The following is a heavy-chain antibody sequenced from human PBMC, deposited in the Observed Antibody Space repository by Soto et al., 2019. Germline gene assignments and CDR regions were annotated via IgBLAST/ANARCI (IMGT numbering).Heavy chain of an antibody. D-gene: IGHD2-2*01. Sequence: GGSLRLSCAASGFTFSSYSMNWVRQAPGKGLEWVSSISSSSSYIYYADSVKGRFTISRDNAKNSLYLQMNSLRAEDTAVYYCARVRGYCSSKSCPYYYGMDVWGQGTTVTVSS. CDR1: GFTFSSYS. J-gene: IGHJ6*02. CDR2: ISSSSSYI. V-gene: IGHV3-21*01. CDR3: ARVRGYCSSKSCPYYYGMDV.